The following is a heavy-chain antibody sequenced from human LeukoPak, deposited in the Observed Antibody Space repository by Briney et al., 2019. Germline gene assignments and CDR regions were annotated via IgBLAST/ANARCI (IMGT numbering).Heavy chain of an antibody. Sequence: PSETLSLTCTVSGGSISSYYWSWIRQPPGKGLEWIGYIYYSGSTNYNPSLKSRVTISVDTSKNQFSLKLSSVTAADTAVYYCARSWSPSGRVYCSGGSCYSDAFDIWGQGTMVTVSS. D-gene: IGHD2-15*01. J-gene: IGHJ3*02. CDR3: ARSWSPSGRVYCSGGSCYSDAFDI. CDR2: IYYSGST. V-gene: IGHV4-59*01. CDR1: GGSISSYY.